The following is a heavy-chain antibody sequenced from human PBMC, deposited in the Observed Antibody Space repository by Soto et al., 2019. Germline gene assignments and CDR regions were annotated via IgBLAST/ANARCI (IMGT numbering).Heavy chain of an antibody. V-gene: IGHV1-8*01. CDR1: GYTFTSYD. J-gene: IGHJ3*02. CDR2: MNPNSGNT. D-gene: IGHD3-3*01. Sequence: QVQLVQSGAEVKKPGASVKVSCKASGYTFTSYDINWVRQATGQGLEWMGWMNPNSGNTGYAQKFQGRVTMTRNTSISTAYMELSSLRSEDTAVYYCAIPARNYDFWSGYSFDIWGQGTMVTVSS. CDR3: AIPARNYDFWSGYSFDI.